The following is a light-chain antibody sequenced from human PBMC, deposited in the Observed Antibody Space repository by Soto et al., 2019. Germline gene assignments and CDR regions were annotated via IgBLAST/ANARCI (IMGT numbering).Light chain of an antibody. Sequence: DVQMTQSPSPLSASVGDRVTITCRARQSISSWLAWYQQKPGKAPKLLIYKASSLESGVPSRFSGSGSGTEFTLTISSLQPDDFATYYCQQYNTYSWTFGQGTKVDIK. CDR1: QSISSW. V-gene: IGKV1-5*03. J-gene: IGKJ1*01. CDR3: QQYNTYSWT. CDR2: KAS.